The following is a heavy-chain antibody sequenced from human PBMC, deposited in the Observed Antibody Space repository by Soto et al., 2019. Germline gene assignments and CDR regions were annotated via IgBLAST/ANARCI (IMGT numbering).Heavy chain of an antibody. Sequence: AASVKVSCKASGYTFTSYGISWVRQAPGQGLEWMGWISAYNGNTNYAQKLQGRVTMTTDTSTSTAYMELRSLRSDDTAVYYCARDLIFVGGYSSSSDAFDIWGQGTMVTVSS. CDR2: ISAYNGNT. D-gene: IGHD6-6*01. CDR3: ARDLIFVGGYSSSSDAFDI. CDR1: GYTFTSYG. J-gene: IGHJ3*02. V-gene: IGHV1-18*01.